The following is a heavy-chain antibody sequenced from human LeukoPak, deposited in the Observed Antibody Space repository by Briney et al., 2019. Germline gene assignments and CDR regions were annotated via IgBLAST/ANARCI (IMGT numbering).Heavy chain of an antibody. D-gene: IGHD5-18*01. Sequence: GGSLRLSCVGSGFRFSSYDMNWVRQAPGRGLEWLSYLTRTSSATWYADSVKGRFTIFRDNAKSSLYLQMNSLRVEDTAVYYCATGGSEYRSDWFDSWGQGTLVNVAP. V-gene: IGHV3-48*01. CDR3: ATGGSEYRSDWFDS. CDR2: LTRTSSAT. J-gene: IGHJ5*01. CDR1: GFRFSSYD.